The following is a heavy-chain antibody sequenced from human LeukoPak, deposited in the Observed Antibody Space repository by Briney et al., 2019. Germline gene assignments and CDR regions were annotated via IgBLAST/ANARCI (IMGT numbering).Heavy chain of an antibody. Sequence: SETLFLTFSVYVGSFSGYYWSWIRQPPGKGLEWIGEINHSGSTNYNPSLKSRVTISVDTSKNQFSLKLSSVTAADTAVYYCARRRPYCSGGSCYLDYWGQGTLVTVSS. J-gene: IGHJ4*02. CDR3: ARRRPYCSGGSCYLDY. D-gene: IGHD2-15*01. CDR2: INHSGST. V-gene: IGHV4-34*01. CDR1: VGSFSGYY.